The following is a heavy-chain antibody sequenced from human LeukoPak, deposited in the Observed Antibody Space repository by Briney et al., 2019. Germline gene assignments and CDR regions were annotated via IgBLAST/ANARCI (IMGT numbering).Heavy chain of an antibody. CDR1: GGSFSGYY. Sequence: SETLSLTCAVYGGSFSGYYWSWIRQPPGKGLEWIAYIHYSGTTNYNPSLKSRVTISLDTSKNQFSLKLSSVTAADTAVYYCTRGSIAYYYMDVWGKGTTVTISS. V-gene: IGHV4-59*01. J-gene: IGHJ6*03. D-gene: IGHD3-22*01. CDR3: TRGSIAYYYMDV. CDR2: IHYSGTT.